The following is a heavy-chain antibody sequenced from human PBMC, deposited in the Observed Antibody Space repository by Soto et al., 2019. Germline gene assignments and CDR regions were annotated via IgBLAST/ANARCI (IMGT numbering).Heavy chain of an antibody. D-gene: IGHD3-3*01. V-gene: IGHV3-33*01. CDR1: GFTFSSYG. CDR3: ARRGTYYDLWSGYHPFDY. Sequence: QVQLVESGGGVVQPGRSLRLSCAASGFTFSSYGMHWVRQAPGKGLEWVAVIWYDGSNKYYADSVKGRFTISRDNSKNTLYLQMNSMRAEDTAVYYCARRGTYYDLWSGYHPFDYWGQGTLVTVSS. J-gene: IGHJ4*02. CDR2: IWYDGSNK.